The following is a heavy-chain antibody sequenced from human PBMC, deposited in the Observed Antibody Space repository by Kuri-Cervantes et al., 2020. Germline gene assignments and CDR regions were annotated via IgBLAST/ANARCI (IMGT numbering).Heavy chain of an antibody. CDR2: INPNSGGA. D-gene: IGHD5-18*01. V-gene: IGHV1-2*02. J-gene: IGHJ5*02. CDR3: ANSRSHTTMTT. Sequence: ASVKVSCKASGYTFTGYYMHWVRQAPGQGLEWMGWINPNSGGADYAQKFQGRVTMTRDTSISTVYMELSRLRSDDTAVYYCANSRSHTTMTTWGQGTLVTVSS. CDR1: GYTFTGYY.